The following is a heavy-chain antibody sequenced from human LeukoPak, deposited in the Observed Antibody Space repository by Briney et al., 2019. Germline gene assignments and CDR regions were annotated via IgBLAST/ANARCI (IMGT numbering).Heavy chain of an antibody. CDR2: INPHSGGT. V-gene: IGHV1-2*02. D-gene: IGHD5-24*01. CDR1: GYTFIGYY. Sequence: ASVKVFCKASGYTFIGYYMHWVRQAPGQGLEWMGWINPHSGGTNSEQNFQGRVTMSRDTSISTVYMELSRLRSDDTALYYCAREGVIGDGYNFFDYWGQGTLVTVSS. J-gene: IGHJ4*02. CDR3: AREGVIGDGYNFFDY.